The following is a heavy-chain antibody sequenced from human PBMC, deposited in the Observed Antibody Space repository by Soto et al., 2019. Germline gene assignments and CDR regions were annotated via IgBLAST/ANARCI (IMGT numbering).Heavy chain of an antibody. V-gene: IGHV4-28*01. CDR3: ARREIQGPIDY. CDR2: IYYSGTT. J-gene: IGHJ4*02. CDR1: GYSISSSNW. D-gene: IGHD1-26*01. Sequence: QVQLQESGPGLVKPSDTLSLTCAVSGYSISSSNWWGWIRQPPGKGLGWIWYIYYSGTTYYNPSLKSRVTMSVDTSKNQFSLKLTSVTAVDTAVYYWARREIQGPIDYWGQGTLFTVSS.